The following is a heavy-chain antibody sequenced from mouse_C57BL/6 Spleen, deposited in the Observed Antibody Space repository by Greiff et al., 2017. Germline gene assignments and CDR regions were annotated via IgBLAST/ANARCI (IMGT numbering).Heavy chain of an antibody. V-gene: IGHV5-4*01. J-gene: IGHJ3*01. CDR1: GFTFSSYA. CDR3: ARARGYYYGSSPAWFAY. D-gene: IGHD1-1*01. Sequence: EVQWVESGGGLVKPGGSLKLSCAASGFTFSSYAMSWVRQTPEKRLEWVATISDGGSYTYYPDNVKGRFTISRDNAKNNLYLQMSHLKSEDTAMYYCARARGYYYGSSPAWFAYWGQGTLVTVSA. CDR2: ISDGGSYT.